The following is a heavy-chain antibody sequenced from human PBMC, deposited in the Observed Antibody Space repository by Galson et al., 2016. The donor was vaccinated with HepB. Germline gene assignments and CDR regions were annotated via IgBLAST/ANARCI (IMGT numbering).Heavy chain of an antibody. CDR3: ARDLYHGMDV. CDR2: IHHSGIT. Sequence: SETLSLTCTVSNYAISSGHNWGWIRQPPGRGLEWIGTIHHSGITYYKSSLKSRVTMSIDTSNNQFSLKLRSVTAADTAVYYCARDLYHGMDVWSQGTTVTVS. J-gene: IGHJ6*02. D-gene: IGHD3-16*02. CDR1: NYAISSGHN. V-gene: IGHV4-38-2*02.